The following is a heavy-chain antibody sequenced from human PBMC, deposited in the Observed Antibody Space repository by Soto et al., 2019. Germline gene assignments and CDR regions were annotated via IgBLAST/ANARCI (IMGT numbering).Heavy chain of an antibody. V-gene: IGHV1-58*02. Sequence: QMQLVQCGPEVKKPGTSVKVSCKASRFTFTSYAMLWVRQAHGQRLEWIGWIVVGSGNTNYAQKFQERVTITRDMSTSTAYMELSSLTSEDTAVYYCAAEGTVTTGMDVWGQGTTVTVSS. D-gene: IGHD4-17*01. CDR2: IVVGSGNT. CDR3: AAEGTVTTGMDV. CDR1: RFTFTSYA. J-gene: IGHJ6*02.